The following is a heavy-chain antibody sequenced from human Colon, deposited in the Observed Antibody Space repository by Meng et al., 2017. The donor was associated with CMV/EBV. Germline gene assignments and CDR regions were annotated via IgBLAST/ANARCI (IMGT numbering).Heavy chain of an antibody. Sequence: GGSLRLSCAASGFTFSSYGMHWVRQAPGKGLEWVAVIWYDGSNKYYADSVKGRFTISRDNSKNTLYLQMNSLRAEDTAVYYCAKTVTTNYYHGMDVWGQGTTVTVSS. V-gene: IGHV3-33*06. J-gene: IGHJ6*02. D-gene: IGHD4-17*01. CDR1: GFTFSSYG. CDR3: AKTVTTNYYHGMDV. CDR2: IWYDGSNK.